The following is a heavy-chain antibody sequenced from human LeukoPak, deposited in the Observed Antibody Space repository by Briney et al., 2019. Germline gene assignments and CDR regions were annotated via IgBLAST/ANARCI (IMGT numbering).Heavy chain of an antibody. V-gene: IGHV4-39*07. CDR3: AREDSAISDNAFDI. D-gene: IGHD1-26*01. J-gene: IGHJ3*02. Sequence: SETLSLTCTVSGGSVSSSNDYWGWIRQPPGKGLEWIGSVYYTGSTYHNPSLKSRVTMSVDTSRNQFSLKLYSVTAADTAMYYCAREDSAISDNAFDIWGQGTLVTISS. CDR2: VYYTGST. CDR1: GGSVSSSNDY.